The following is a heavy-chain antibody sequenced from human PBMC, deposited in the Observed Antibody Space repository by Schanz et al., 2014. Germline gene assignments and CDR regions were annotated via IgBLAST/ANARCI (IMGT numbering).Heavy chain of an antibody. Sequence: QVQLVESGGGVVQPGRSLRLSCAAYGFTLSSYAMHWVRQAPGKGLEWVAVIWSDGSGKYYADSVKGRVTISRDNAKNSVSLQMRRLRVEDTAVYYCASGVHVSSLQKGLQFWGRGTLVIVSS. V-gene: IGHV3-33*08. CDR2: IWSDGSGK. CDR3: ASGVHVSSLQKGLQF. D-gene: IGHD3-10*01. CDR1: GFTLSSYA. J-gene: IGHJ1*01.